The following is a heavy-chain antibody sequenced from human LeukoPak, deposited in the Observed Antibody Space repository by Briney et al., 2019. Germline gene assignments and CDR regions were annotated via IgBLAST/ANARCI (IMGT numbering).Heavy chain of an antibody. J-gene: IGHJ4*02. V-gene: IGHV1-69*13. CDR3: ARGAYSSGSYYFDH. D-gene: IGHD6-19*01. Sequence: VASVKVSCKASGYTFTSYVITWVRQAPGQGLEWMGGIIPMFGTADYAQKFQGRVTITADESTSTAYMQLSSLRSEDTAVYYCARGAYSSGSYYFDHWGQGTLVTVSS. CDR2: IIPMFGTA. CDR1: GYTFTSYV.